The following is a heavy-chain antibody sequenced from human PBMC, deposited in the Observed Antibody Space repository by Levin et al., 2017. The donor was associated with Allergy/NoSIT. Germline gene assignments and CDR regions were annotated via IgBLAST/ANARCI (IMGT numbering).Heavy chain of an antibody. CDR1: GFTFSSYA. CDR3: AKPGRGMVGASYFDY. Sequence: PGGSLRLSCAASGFTFSSYAMNWVRQAPGKGLEWVSSIIASGGSTYYADSVKGRFTIYRDNSKSTLYLQMNSLRAEDAAVYYCAKPGRGMVGASYFDYWAREAWSPSP. D-gene: IGHD1-26*01. V-gene: IGHV3-23*01. J-gene: IGHJ4*02. CDR2: IIASGGST.